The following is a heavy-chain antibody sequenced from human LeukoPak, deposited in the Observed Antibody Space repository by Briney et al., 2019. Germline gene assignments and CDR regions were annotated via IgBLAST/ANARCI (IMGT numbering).Heavy chain of an antibody. CDR3: ARAGSGYEDGFDY. D-gene: IGHD5-12*01. V-gene: IGHV3-21*01. J-gene: IGHJ4*02. CDR1: GFTFSSYG. CDR2: ISSSSSYI. Sequence: GGSPRLSCAASGFTFSSYGMHWVRQAPGKGLEWVSSISSSSSYIYYADSVKGRFTISRHNAKNSLYLQMNSLRAEDTAVYYCARAGSGYEDGFDYWGQGTLVTVSS.